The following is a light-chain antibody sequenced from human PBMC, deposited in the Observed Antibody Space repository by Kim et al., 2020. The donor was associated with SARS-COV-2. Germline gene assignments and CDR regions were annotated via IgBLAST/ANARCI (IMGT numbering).Light chain of an antibody. CDR2: ATS. CDR1: RNVDSSS. J-gene: IGKJ2*03. CDR3: QQYGGSPLYS. V-gene: IGKV3-20*01. Sequence: SPGQRATLSCRASRNVDSSSLAWYQQKPGQAPSLLIYATSTRAADIPDRFSGSGSGTDFTLNINRLETEDFAVYYCQQYGGSPLYSFGQGTKLEI.